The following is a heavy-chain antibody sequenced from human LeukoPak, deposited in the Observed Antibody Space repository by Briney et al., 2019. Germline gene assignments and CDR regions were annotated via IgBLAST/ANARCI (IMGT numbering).Heavy chain of an antibody. CDR2: IRPDGSEK. J-gene: IGHJ3*02. Sequence: GGSLRLSCETSGFSFSTYWMSWVRQAPGKGLEWVANIRPDGSEKYYVDSVKGRFTISRDIAKQSVFLQMTSLRVEDTAVYYCARDGAWFGEVSVTFDIWGQGTMVTVSS. CDR1: GFSFSTYW. CDR3: ARDGAWFGEVSVTFDI. D-gene: IGHD3-10*01. V-gene: IGHV3-7*03.